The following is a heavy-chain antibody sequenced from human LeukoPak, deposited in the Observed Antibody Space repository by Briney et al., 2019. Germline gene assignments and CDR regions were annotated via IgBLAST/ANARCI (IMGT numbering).Heavy chain of an antibody. V-gene: IGHV3-21*01. Sequence: GGSLRLSCVASGFTFSSYSMNWVRQAPGKGLEWVSSISSSSSYIYYADSVKGRFTIPRDNAKNSLYLQMNSLRAEDTAVYYCARDGTMVRGVIPRFDYWGQGTLVTVSS. CDR3: ARDGTMVRGVIPRFDY. CDR2: ISSSSSYI. CDR1: GFTFSSYS. J-gene: IGHJ4*02. D-gene: IGHD3-10*01.